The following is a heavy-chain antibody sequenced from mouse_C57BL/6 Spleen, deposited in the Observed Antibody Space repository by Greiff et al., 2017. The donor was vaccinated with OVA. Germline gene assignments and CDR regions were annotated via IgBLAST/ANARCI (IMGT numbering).Heavy chain of an antibody. D-gene: IGHD4-1*01. CDR1: GFTFSDYG. Sequence: EVTLMESGGGLVKPGGSLKLSCAASGFTFSDYGMHWFRQAPEQGLEWVAYLSSGSSTIYYADPVKGRFPLSRDNAKNTLFLQMTSLRYEDTAMYYCARPGTDYWGQGTTLTVSS. J-gene: IGHJ2*01. CDR3: ARPGTDY. V-gene: IGHV5-17*01. CDR2: LSSGSSTI.